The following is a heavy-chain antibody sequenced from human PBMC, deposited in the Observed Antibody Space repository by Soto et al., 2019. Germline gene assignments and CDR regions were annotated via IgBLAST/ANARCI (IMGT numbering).Heavy chain of an antibody. D-gene: IGHD2-2*02. CDR3: ARGEGYCSSTSCCTSPGYYYYGMDV. CDR2: INPSGGST. V-gene: IGHV1-46*01. Sequence: GASVKVSCKASGYTFTSYYMHWVRQAPGQGLEWMGIINPSGGSTSYAQKFQGRVTMTRDTSTSTVYMELSSLRSEDTAVYYCARGEGYCSSTSCCTSPGYYYYGMDVWGQGTTVTVSS. J-gene: IGHJ6*02. CDR1: GYTFTSYY.